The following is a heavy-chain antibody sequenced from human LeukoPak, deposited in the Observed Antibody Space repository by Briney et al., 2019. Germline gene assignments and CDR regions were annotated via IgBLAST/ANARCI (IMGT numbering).Heavy chain of an antibody. D-gene: IGHD3-10*01. V-gene: IGHV3-7*01. CDR2: IKDDGSEK. Sequence: GGSLRLSCAASGFTFSSYWMSWVRQAPGKGLEWVANIKDDGSEKYYVDSVKGRFTISRDNAKNSLYLQMTSLRAEDTAVYYCARAGLLWFGESYFDYWGQGTLVTVSS. CDR3: ARAGLLWFGESYFDY. CDR1: GFTFSSYW. J-gene: IGHJ4*02.